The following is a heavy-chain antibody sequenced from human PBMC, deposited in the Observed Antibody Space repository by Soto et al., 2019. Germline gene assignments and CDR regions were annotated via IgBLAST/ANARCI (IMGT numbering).Heavy chain of an antibody. CDR3: AKDSSSREDYFQH. D-gene: IGHD6-13*01. J-gene: IGHJ1*01. Sequence: EVQLLESGGGLVQPGGSLRLSCAASGFTFSSYAMSLVRQAPGKGLEWVSAISGSGGSTYYADSVKGRFTISRDNSKNTLYLQMNSLRAEDTAVYYCAKDSSSREDYFQHWGQGTLVTVSS. CDR2: ISGSGGST. V-gene: IGHV3-23*01. CDR1: GFTFSSYA.